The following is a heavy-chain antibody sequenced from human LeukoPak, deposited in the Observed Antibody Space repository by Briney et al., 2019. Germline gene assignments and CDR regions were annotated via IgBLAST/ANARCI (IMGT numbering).Heavy chain of an antibody. V-gene: IGHV1-24*01. J-gene: IGHJ4*02. CDR1: GYTLTELS. D-gene: IGHD2-2*01. CDR2: FDPEDGET. CDR3: ATALGYCSSTSCYDGNY. Sequence: VASVKVSCKVSGYTLTELSMHWVRQAPGKVLEWMGGFDPEDGETIYAQKFQGRVTMTEDTSTDTAYMELSSLRSEDTAVYYCATALGYCSSTSCYDGNYWGQGTLVTVSS.